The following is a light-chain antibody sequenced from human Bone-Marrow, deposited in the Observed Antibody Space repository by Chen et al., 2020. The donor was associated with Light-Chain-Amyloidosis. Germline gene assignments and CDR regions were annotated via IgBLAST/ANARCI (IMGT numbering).Light chain of an antibody. CDR3: QVWDRSSDRPV. CDR2: DDS. Sequence: SYVLTQPSSVSVAPGKTATMACGGNNIGSTSLHWYQQTPGQAPLLVVYDDSDRPSGIPERLSGSNSGNTATLTISRVEAGDEADYYCQVWDRSSDRPVFGGGTKLTVL. V-gene: IGLV3-21*03. J-gene: IGLJ3*02. CDR1: NIGSTS.